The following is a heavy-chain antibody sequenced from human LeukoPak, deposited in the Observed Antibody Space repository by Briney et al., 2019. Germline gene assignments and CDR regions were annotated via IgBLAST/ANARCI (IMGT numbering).Heavy chain of an antibody. Sequence: PGRSLRLSCAASGFTFSSYWMHWVRQAPGKGLVWVSRINSDGSSTSYADSVKGRFTISRDNAKNTVYLQMNSLRAEDAAVYYCARSLGSSGYQDYWGQGTLVTVSS. V-gene: IGHV3-74*01. J-gene: IGHJ4*02. D-gene: IGHD3-22*01. CDR3: ARSLGSSGYQDY. CDR1: GFTFSSYW. CDR2: INSDGSST.